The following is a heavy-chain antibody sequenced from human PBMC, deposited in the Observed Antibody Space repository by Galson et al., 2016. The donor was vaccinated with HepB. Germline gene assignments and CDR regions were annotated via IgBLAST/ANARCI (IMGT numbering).Heavy chain of an antibody. J-gene: IGHJ6*02. Sequence: SLRLSCAGSGFTVNDHAMHWVRQAPGKGLEWVSGINWNSDRIGYAESVKGRFTISRDNAKKSLYLQMNGLRDEDTALYYCTEDTRAGGADVWGQGTTVTVSS. CDR3: TEDTRAGGADV. CDR2: INWNSDRI. CDR1: GFTVNDHA. D-gene: IGHD2-21*01. V-gene: IGHV3-9*01.